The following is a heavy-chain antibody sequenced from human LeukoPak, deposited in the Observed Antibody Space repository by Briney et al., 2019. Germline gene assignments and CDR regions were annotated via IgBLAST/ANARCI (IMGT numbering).Heavy chain of an antibody. CDR3: ARSLVYYGSGSSTFYYYYYMDV. J-gene: IGHJ6*03. D-gene: IGHD3-10*01. V-gene: IGHV4-39*07. CDR1: GGSISSSSYY. Sequence: SETLSLTCTVSGGSISSSSYYWGWIRQPPGKGLEWIGSIYYSGSTYYNPSLKSRVTISVDTSKNQFSLKLSSVTAADTAVYYCARSLVYYGSGSSTFYYYYYMDVWGKGTTVTISS. CDR2: IYYSGST.